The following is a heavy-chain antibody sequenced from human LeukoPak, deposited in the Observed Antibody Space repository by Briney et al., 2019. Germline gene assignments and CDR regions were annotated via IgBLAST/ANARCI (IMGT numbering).Heavy chain of an antibody. V-gene: IGHV3-53*01. CDR3: ARADGTGGPYDY. D-gene: IGHD3/OR15-3a*01. Sequence: PGVSLRLSCAASGFTISSNYMSWVRQAPGKELEWVSVIYSDGRTHYADSVKGRFTISRDNSKNTLFLQMNSLRAEDTAVYYCARADGTGGPYDYWGQGTLVTVSS. J-gene: IGHJ4*02. CDR1: GFTISSNY. CDR2: IYSDGRT.